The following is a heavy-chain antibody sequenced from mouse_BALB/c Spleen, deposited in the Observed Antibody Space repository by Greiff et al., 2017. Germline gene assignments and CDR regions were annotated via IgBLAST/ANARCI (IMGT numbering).Heavy chain of an antibody. CDR3: TRGSNPPNYYGSSYYAMDY. D-gene: IGHD1-1*01. CDR2: IRLKSNNYAT. J-gene: IGHJ4*01. V-gene: IGHV6-6*02. CDR1: GFTFSNYW. Sequence: EVQLQESGGGLVQPGGSMKLSCVASGFTFSNYWMNWVRQSPEKGLEWVAEIRLKSNNYATHYAESVKGRFTISRDDSKSSVYLQMNNLRAEDTGIYYCTRGSNPPNYYGSSYYAMDYWGQGTSVTVSS.